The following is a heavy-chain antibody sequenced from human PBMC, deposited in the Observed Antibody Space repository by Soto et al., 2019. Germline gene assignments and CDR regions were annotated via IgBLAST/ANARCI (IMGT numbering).Heavy chain of an antibody. CDR3: ARSFVVVTDFDY. Sequence: GSVEVSRKASGYTFTSYSMHWVRPAPGQRLEWMGWINAGNGNTKYSQKFQGRVTITRDTSANTAYMELSSLRSEDTAVYYCARSFVVVTDFDYWGQGTLVTVSS. CDR2: INAGNGNT. CDR1: GYTFTSYS. V-gene: IGHV1-3*01. D-gene: IGHD2-21*02. J-gene: IGHJ4*02.